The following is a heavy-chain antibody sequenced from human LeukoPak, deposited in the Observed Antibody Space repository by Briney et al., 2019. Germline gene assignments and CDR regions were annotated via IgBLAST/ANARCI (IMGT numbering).Heavy chain of an antibody. J-gene: IGHJ4*02. CDR2: IYTSGST. CDR3: ARRGGSRYFDY. Sequence: PSQTLSLTCTVSGGSISSGSYYWSWIRQPAGKGLEWIGRIYTSGSTYYNPSLKSRVTILVDTSKNQFSLKLSSVTAADTAVYYCARRGGSRYFDYWGQGTLVTVSS. CDR1: GGSISSGSYY. V-gene: IGHV4-61*02. D-gene: IGHD3-16*01.